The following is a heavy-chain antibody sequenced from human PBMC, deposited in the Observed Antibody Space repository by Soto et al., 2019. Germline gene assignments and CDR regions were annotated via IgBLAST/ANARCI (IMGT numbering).Heavy chain of an antibody. CDR1: GFTFSGSW. J-gene: IGHJ4*02. Sequence: GGSLRLSCVDSGFTFSGSWMAWARQAPGRGLEWVANIKEDGSAKNYVASVKGRFTVSRDNSKNSLFLQMNSLRAEDTGVYYCTRDRAYNRFDYWGRGTLVTVSS. CDR3: TRDRAYNRFDY. CDR2: IKEDGSAK. V-gene: IGHV3-7*01. D-gene: IGHD1-1*01.